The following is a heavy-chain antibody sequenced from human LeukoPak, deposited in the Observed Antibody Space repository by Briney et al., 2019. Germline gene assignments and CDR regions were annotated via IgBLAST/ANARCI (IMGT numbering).Heavy chain of an antibody. J-gene: IGHJ5*02. CDR1: GITFSSYS. Sequence: GGSLRLSCEASGITFSSYSMNWVRQAPGKGLEWVAGISDSGGRTNYADSVKGRFTISRDNPKNTLYLQMNSLRADDTAVYYCAKTQGYYDAWGQGALVTVSS. D-gene: IGHD2-15*01. CDR2: ISDSGGRT. V-gene: IGHV3-23*01. CDR3: AKTQGYYDA.